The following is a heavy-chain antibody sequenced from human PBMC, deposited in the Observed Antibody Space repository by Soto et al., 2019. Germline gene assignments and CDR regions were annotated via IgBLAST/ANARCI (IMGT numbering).Heavy chain of an antibody. CDR2: IYYSGST. CDR3: ARVKGYCSSTSCPAGVDAFDI. Sequence: SETLSLACTVSGGSISSYYWSWIRQPPGKGLEWIGYIYYSGSTNYNPSLKSRVTISVDTSKNQFSLKLSSVTAADTAVYYCARVKGYCSSTSCPAGVDAFDIWGQRTMVTVSS. V-gene: IGHV4-59*01. J-gene: IGHJ3*02. D-gene: IGHD2-2*01. CDR1: GGSISSYY.